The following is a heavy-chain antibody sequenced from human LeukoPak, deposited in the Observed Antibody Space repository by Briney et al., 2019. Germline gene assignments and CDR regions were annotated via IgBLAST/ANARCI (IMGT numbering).Heavy chain of an antibody. D-gene: IGHD3-22*01. CDR3: ARDRTTYYYDSSGWRFDY. CDR1: GGTFSSYA. CDR2: IIPIFGTA. V-gene: IGHV1-69*05. J-gene: IGHJ4*02. Sequence: SVKVSCKASGGTFSSYAISWVRQAPGQGLEWMGGIIPIFGTANYAQKFQGRVTITTDESTSTAYMELSSLRSEDTAVYYCARDRTTYYYDSSGWRFDYWGQGTLVTLSS.